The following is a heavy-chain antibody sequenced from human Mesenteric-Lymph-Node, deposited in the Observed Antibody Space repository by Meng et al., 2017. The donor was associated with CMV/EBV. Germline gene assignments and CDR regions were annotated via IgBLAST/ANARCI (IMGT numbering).Heavy chain of an antibody. J-gene: IGHJ6*02. CDR1: GFTFSSYW. V-gene: IGHV3-30*03. D-gene: IGHD3-22*01. CDR3: ETNYYDSSGYSLYYYGMDV. CDR2: ISYDGTKK. Sequence: GGSLRLSCAASGFTFSSYWMSWVRQAPGKGLEWVAVISYDGTKKYYADSVKGRFTISRDNSKNTLYLQMNNLRAEDTAVYYCETNYYDSSGYSLYYYGMDVWGQGTTVTVSS.